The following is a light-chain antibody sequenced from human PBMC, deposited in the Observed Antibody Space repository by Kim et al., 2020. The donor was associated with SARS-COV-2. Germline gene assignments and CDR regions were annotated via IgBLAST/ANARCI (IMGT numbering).Light chain of an antibody. J-gene: IGKJ4*01. Sequence: DIQMTQSPSSVSASVGDRVTITCQASRDISNYLNWYQQIPGKAPNLLIYAASKLQTGVPSRFSGSGSGTDFSFTISSLQPEDFATYYCQQYDNFPLTFGGGAKLEI. CDR2: AAS. V-gene: IGKV1-33*01. CDR1: RDISNY. CDR3: QQYDNFPLT.